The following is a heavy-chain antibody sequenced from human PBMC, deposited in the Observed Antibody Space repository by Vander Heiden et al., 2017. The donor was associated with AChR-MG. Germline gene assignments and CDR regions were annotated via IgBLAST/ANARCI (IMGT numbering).Heavy chain of an antibody. CDR3: AAEPHCSGGGCYEGDSFDI. D-gene: IGHD2-15*01. V-gene: IGHV3-30-3*01. CDR2: IVYDGSNE. CDR1: GFTFRSYA. J-gene: IGHJ3*02. Sequence: QVQLVESGGGVVQPGWSLRLSCAASGFTFRSYAMHWGRQGQGKGREGVAVIVYDGSNEYYADSVKGRFTISRDSSKNTLYLQMNSLRAEDTAVYYCAAEPHCSGGGCYEGDSFDIWGQGTMVTVSS.